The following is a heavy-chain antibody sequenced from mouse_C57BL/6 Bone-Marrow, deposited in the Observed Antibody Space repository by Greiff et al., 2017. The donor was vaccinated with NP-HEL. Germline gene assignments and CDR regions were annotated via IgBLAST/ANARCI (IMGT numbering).Heavy chain of an antibody. CDR2: INPGSGGT. Sequence: LQESGAELVRPGTSVKVSCKASGYAFTNYLIEWVKQRPGQGLEWIGVINPGSGGTNYNEKFKGKATLTADKSSSTAYMQLSSLTSEDSAVYFCARERGYYGSSWNAMDYWGQGTSVTVSS. J-gene: IGHJ4*01. CDR3: ARERGYYGSSWNAMDY. V-gene: IGHV1-54*01. D-gene: IGHD1-1*01. CDR1: GYAFTNYL.